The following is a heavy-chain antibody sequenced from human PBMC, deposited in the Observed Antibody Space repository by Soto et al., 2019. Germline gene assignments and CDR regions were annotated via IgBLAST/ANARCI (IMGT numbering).Heavy chain of an antibody. Sequence: QVQLVQSGGEVKRPGASVKVSCKTSGYTFSNYGITWVRQAPGQALEWLGWISLYSDGTNYAQKFQGRVSMTTDTSTTTAYMELSSLRSDDTAVYYCARVVPGAEAWFRPWGQGTLVTVSS. CDR3: ARVVPGAEAWFRP. CDR2: ISLYSDGT. V-gene: IGHV1-18*01. CDR1: GYTFSNYG. D-gene: IGHD2-2*01. J-gene: IGHJ5*02.